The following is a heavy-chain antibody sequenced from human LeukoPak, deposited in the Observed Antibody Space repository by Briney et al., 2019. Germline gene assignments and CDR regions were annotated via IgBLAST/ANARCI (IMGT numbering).Heavy chain of an antibody. D-gene: IGHD1-26*01. CDR1: GGSISRYY. CDR3: ARDDTTNDAFDI. Sequence: SETLSLTCTVSGGSISRYYWSWIRQPPGKGLEWIGYIHYSGSTNYNPSLKSRVTISVDTSKNQFSLKLSSVTAADTAVYYCARDDTTNDAFDIWGQGTMVTVSS. V-gene: IGHV4-59*01. J-gene: IGHJ3*02. CDR2: IHYSGST.